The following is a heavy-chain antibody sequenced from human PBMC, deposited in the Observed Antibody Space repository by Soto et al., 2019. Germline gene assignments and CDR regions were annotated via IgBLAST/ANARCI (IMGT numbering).Heavy chain of an antibody. J-gene: IGHJ4*02. D-gene: IGHD3-22*01. CDR2: IKSDGSGT. V-gene: IGHV3-74*01. CDR3: ARGDGDYYDGNGYLGRH. CDR1: GFTFTSYW. Sequence: VQLVESGGGLVQPGGSLRLSCAASGFTFTSYWMHWVRQAPGKGLVWVSRIKSDGSGTSYADSVKGRLTISRDNAKNTLYLQMNSLRAEDTAVYYCARGDGDYYDGNGYLGRHWGQGTLVTVSS.